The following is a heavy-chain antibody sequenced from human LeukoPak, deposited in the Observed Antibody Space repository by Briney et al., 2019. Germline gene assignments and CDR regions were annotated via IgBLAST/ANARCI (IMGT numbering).Heavy chain of an antibody. CDR2: IYYSGST. Sequence: SETLSLTCTVSGGSISSYYWGWIRQPPGKGLEWIGYIYYSGSTNYNPSLKSRVTISVDTSKNQFSLKLSSVTAADTAVYYCARDQGYSSGWYRGSWSGFDYWGQGTLVTVSS. J-gene: IGHJ4*02. CDR3: ARDQGYSSGWYRGSWSGFDY. D-gene: IGHD6-19*01. CDR1: GGSISSYY. V-gene: IGHV4-59*01.